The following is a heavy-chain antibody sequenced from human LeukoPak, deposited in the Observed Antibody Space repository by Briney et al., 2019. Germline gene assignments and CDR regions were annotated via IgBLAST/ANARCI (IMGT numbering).Heavy chain of an antibody. CDR2: ISTSSSYI. CDR1: GFTFSSYS. J-gene: IGHJ4*02. D-gene: IGHD4-11*01. CDR3: ARDPYSGLFDY. V-gene: IGHV3-21*01. Sequence: GGSLRLSCAASGFTFSSYSMNWVRQAPGKGLEWVSSISTSSSYIYYADSVKGRFTISRDNAKNSLYLQMNSLRAEGTAVYYCARDPYSGLFDYWGQGTLVTVSS.